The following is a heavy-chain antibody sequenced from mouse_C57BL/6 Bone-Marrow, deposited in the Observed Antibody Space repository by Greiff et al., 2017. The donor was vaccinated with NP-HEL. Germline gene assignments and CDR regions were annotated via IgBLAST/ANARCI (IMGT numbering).Heavy chain of an antibody. J-gene: IGHJ3*01. D-gene: IGHD1-1*01. CDR1: GYTFTDYY. V-gene: IGHV1-76*01. CDR3: ARGFTTVVATPCAY. CDR2: IYPGSGNT. Sequence: VKLQQSGAELVRPGASVKLSCKASGYTFTDYYINWVKQRPGQGLEWIARIYPGSGNTYYNEKFKGKATLTAEKSSSTAYMQLSSLTSEDSAVYFCARGFTTVVATPCAYWGQGTLVTVSA.